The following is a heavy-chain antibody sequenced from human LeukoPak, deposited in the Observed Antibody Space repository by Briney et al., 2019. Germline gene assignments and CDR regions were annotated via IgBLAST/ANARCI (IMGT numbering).Heavy chain of an antibody. CDR3: AKESYVNYYYYYMDV. J-gene: IGHJ6*03. Sequence: PGGSLRLSCAASGFTFSSYGMHWVRQAPGKGLEWVSSISGSGGRTHYTDSVKGRFTISRDNSKNTLYLQMNSLRAEDTAVYYCAKESYVNYYYYYMDVWGKGTTVTISS. CDR2: ISGSGGRT. V-gene: IGHV3-23*01. D-gene: IGHD3-10*02. CDR1: GFTFSSYG.